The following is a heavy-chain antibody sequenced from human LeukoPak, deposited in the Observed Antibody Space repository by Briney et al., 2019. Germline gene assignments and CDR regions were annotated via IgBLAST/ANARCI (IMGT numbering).Heavy chain of an antibody. CDR1: GYTFTGYY. CDR3: ARECSSSGGRCDY. D-gene: IGHD6-6*01. J-gene: IGHJ4*02. V-gene: IGHV1-2*02. CDR2: INPNSGGT. Sequence: GASVKVSCKASGYTFTGYYMQWVGQAPAQGLEWMGWINPNSGGTNYAQKFQGRVTMTRDTSISTAYMELSRLRSDDTAVYSCARECSSSGGRCDYWGQGTLVTVSS.